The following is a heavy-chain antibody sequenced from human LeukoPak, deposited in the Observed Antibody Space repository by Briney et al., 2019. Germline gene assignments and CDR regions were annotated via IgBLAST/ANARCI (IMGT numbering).Heavy chain of an antibody. CDR3: ARGRGSTSRY. CDR1: GYTFPNYG. D-gene: IGHD1-26*01. CDR2: ISTHNGDT. J-gene: IGHJ4*02. V-gene: IGHV1-18*01. Sequence: ASVKVSCKASGYTFPNYGITWVRQAPGQGLEWMGWISTHNGDTNYAQNLQDRATMTTDTSTSTAYMELRSLRSDDTAVYYCARGRGSTSRYWGQGTLVTVSS.